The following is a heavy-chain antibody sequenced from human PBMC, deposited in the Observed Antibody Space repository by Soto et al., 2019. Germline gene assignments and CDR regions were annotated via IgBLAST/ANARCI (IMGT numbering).Heavy chain of an antibody. CDR1: GGSISSGDYY. J-gene: IGHJ4*02. CDR2: IYYSGST. D-gene: IGHD3-22*01. CDR3: ARGDSSGYYFSPYFDY. V-gene: IGHV4-30-4*01. Sequence: SETLSLTCTVSGGSISSGDYYWSWIRQPPGKGLEWIGYIYYSGSTYYNPSIKSRVTISVDTSKNQFSLKLSSVTAADTAVYYCARGDSSGYYFSPYFDYWGQGTLVTVSS.